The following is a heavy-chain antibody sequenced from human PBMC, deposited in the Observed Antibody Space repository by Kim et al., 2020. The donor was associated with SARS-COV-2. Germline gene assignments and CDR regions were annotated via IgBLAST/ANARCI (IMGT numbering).Heavy chain of an antibody. J-gene: IGHJ4*02. Sequence: YAYSVKSRFTIHRDNSKNTLYLQMNSLRAKETAVYYCAKGRGSYCFDYWGQGTLVTVSS. V-gene: IGHV3-23*01. CDR3: AKGRGSYCFDY. D-gene: IGHD1-26*01.